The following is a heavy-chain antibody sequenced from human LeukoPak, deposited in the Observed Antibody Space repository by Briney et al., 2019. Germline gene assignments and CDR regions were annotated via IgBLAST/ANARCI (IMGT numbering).Heavy chain of an antibody. Sequence: GGSLRLSCAASGFTLRSYWMHWVRHAPGKGVVWVSHINGDGSSTSYADSVKGRFAISRDNAKNTLYLQMNSLRAEDTAVYYCARDRNTFDYWGQGTLVTVSS. V-gene: IGHV3-74*01. CDR2: INGDGSST. CDR1: GFTLRSYW. CDR3: ARDRNTFDY. J-gene: IGHJ4*02. D-gene: IGHD4-11*01.